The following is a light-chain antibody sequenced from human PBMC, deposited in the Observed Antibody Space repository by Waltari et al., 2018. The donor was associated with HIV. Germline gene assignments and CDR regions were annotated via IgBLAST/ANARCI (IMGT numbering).Light chain of an antibody. CDR3: QQSYTTPRT. V-gene: IGKV1-39*01. Sequence: DIQMTQSPSSLSASVGDRVTISCRSSQHIDTYVDWFQQKPGKAPNLLIFAASTLQDGVPSRFTGSRFGTDFILTITNLQPEDLATYFCQQSYTTPRTFGQGTRVEI. CDR2: AAS. J-gene: IGKJ1*01. CDR1: QHIDTY.